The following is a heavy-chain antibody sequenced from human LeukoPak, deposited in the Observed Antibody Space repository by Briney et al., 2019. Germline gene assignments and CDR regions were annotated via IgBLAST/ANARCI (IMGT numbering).Heavy chain of an antibody. CDR3: ARAPDYGDYGFDY. J-gene: IGHJ4*02. CDR2: IYTSGTT. V-gene: IGHV4-4*07. CDR1: GGSISSFY. Sequence: SETLSLTCTVSGGSISSFYWSWIRQPAGKGLEWIGRIYTSGTTNYNPSLKSRVTMSVDTSKNQVSLMLNSVTAADTAVYYCARAPDYGDYGFDYWGQGTLVTVSS. D-gene: IGHD4-17*01.